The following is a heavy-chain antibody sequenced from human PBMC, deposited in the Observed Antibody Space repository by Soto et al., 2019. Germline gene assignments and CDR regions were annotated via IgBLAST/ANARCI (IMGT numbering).Heavy chain of an antibody. CDR3: TTDPYRRRVLAVAGTLLDY. Sequence: GGSLRLSCAASGFTFSNAWMSWVRQAPGKGLEWVGRIKSKTDGGTTDYAAPVKGRFTISRDDSKNTLYLQMNSLKTEDTAVYYCTTDPYRRRVLAVAGTLLDYWGQGTLVTVSS. D-gene: IGHD6-19*01. CDR2: IKSKTDGGTT. V-gene: IGHV3-15*01. CDR1: GFTFSNAW. J-gene: IGHJ4*02.